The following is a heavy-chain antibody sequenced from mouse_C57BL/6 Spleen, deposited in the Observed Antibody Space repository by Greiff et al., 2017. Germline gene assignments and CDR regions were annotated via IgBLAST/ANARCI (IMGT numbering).Heavy chain of an antibody. CDR1: GYAFSSSW. D-gene: IGHD2-1*01. J-gene: IGHJ4*01. V-gene: IGHV1-82*01. CDR3: ARLGGNWLDY. Sequence: QVQLQQSGPELVKPGASVKISCKASGYAFSSSWMNWVKQRPGKGLEWIGRIYPGDGDTNYNGKFKGKATLTADKSSSTAYMQLSSLTSEDSAVYFCARLGGNWLDYWGQGTSVTVSS. CDR2: IYPGDGDT.